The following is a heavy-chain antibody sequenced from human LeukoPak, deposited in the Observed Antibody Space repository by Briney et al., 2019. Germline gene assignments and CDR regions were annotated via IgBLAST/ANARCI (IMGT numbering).Heavy chain of an antibody. J-gene: IGHJ4*02. CDR3: ATDNYGGNSHKT. V-gene: IGHV3-30*03. D-gene: IGHD4-23*01. CDR2: ISYDGSNK. Sequence: QTGGSLRLSCAASGFTFSSYGMHWVRQAPGKGLEWVAVISYDGSNKYYADSVKGRFTISRDNSKNTLYLQMNSLRAEDTAVYYCATDNYGGNSHKTWGQGTLVTVSS. CDR1: GFTFSSYG.